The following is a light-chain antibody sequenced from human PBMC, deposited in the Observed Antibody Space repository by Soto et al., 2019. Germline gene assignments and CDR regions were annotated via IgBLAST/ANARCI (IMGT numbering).Light chain of an antibody. J-gene: IGKJ3*01. CDR1: QSVSTY. CDR2: DAS. V-gene: IGKV3-11*01. CDR3: QQRSNWPET. Sequence: EIVLTQSPATLSLSPGERATLSCRASQSVSTYLAWYQQKPGQAPRLLIYDASNRATGIPARFSGSGAGTDVTLTIRSLEPEDFAVYYFQQRSNWPETFGPGTKVDIK.